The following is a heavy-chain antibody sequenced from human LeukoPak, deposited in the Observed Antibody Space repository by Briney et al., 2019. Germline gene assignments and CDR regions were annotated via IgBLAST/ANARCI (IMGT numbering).Heavy chain of an antibody. CDR2: INHSGST. D-gene: IGHD4-11*01. CDR1: GGSFSGYY. J-gene: IGHJ6*02. V-gene: IGHV4-34*01. CDR3: ARSSTVTSHGMDV. Sequence: PSETLSLTCAVYGGSFSGYYWSWIRQPPGKGLEWIGEINHSGSTNYNPSLKSRVTISVDTSKNQFSLKLSSVTAADTAVYYCARSSTVTSHGMDVWGQGTMVTVSS.